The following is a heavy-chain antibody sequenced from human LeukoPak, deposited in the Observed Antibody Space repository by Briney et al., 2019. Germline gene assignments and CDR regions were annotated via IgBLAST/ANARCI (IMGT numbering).Heavy chain of an antibody. J-gene: IGHJ2*01. D-gene: IGHD3-10*01. CDR2: IYYSGST. CDR1: GGSISSSSYY. CDR3: ARTPVWGSGSYFDL. Sequence: SETLSLTCTVSGGSISSSSYYWGWIRQPPGKGLEWIGSIYYSGSTYYNPSLKSRVTISVDTSKNQFSLKLSSVTAADTAVYYCARTPVWGSGSYFDLWGRGTLVTVSP. V-gene: IGHV4-39*01.